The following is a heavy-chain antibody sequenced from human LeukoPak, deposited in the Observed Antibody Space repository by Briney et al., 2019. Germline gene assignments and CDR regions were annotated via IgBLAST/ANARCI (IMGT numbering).Heavy chain of an antibody. J-gene: IGHJ6*03. V-gene: IGHV3-21*01. CDR2: ISISSTYI. D-gene: IGHD6-13*01. Sequence: PGGSLKLSCAASGFTFSTYNMNWVRQAPGKGLEWVSSISISSTYIYCADSVKGRFTISRDNAKNSLHLQMNSLRAEDTAVYYCARDLLEAKLVSYPYYYYYMDVWGKGTAVTISS. CDR3: ARDLLEAKLVSYPYYYYYMDV. CDR1: GFTFSTYN.